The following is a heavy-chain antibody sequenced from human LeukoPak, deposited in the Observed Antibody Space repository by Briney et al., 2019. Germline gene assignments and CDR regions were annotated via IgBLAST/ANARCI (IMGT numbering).Heavy chain of an antibody. Sequence: GESLKISCEASGYRFSSYWIGWVRQMSGTGLEWMGIIYPGDSDTRYSPSFRGQVTLSADKSISTAYLQWSSLKASETAVYYCARLPDSEDFDSWGQGTLVTVSS. V-gene: IGHV5-51*01. J-gene: IGHJ4*02. D-gene: IGHD1-14*01. CDR3: ARLPDSEDFDS. CDR2: IYPGDSDT. CDR1: GYRFSSYW.